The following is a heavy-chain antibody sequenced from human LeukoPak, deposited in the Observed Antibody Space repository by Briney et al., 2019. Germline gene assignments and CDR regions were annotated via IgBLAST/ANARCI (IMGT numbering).Heavy chain of an antibody. CDR2: ISYDGSNK. J-gene: IGHJ4*02. Sequence: GGSLRLSCAASGFTFSSYAMHWVRQAPGKGLEWVAVISYDGSNKYYADSVKGRFTISRDNSKNTLYLQMNSLRAEDTAVYYCARDLEFVGSSCDYWGQGTLVTVSS. CDR1: GFTFSSYA. V-gene: IGHV3-30-3*01. D-gene: IGHD6-13*01. CDR3: ARDLEFVGSSCDY.